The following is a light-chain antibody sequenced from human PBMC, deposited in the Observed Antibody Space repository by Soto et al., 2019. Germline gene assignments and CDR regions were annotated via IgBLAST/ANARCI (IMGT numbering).Light chain of an antibody. Sequence: DIQMTQSPSTLSASVGDRVTITCRASQSISVWLAWYQQKAGKAPNLLIYKASRLESGVPSRFSGSGSETEFTLTISSLQPEDFATYYCQQANSFPLTFGQGTKVDIK. CDR3: QQANSFPLT. V-gene: IGKV1-5*03. CDR2: KAS. CDR1: QSISVW. J-gene: IGKJ1*01.